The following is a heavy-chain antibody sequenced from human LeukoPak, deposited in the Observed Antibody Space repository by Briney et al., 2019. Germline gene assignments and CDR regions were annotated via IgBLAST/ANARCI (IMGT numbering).Heavy chain of an antibody. D-gene: IGHD3-10*01. CDR2: INPNSGGT. V-gene: IGHV1-2*02. J-gene: IGHJ3*02. Sequence: ASLKVSCEASGYTFTGYYMHWVRQAPGQGLEWMGWINPNSGGTNYAQKFQGRVTMTRDKSIRTAYMELSRLTSDDTAVYYCARNIWFGESADAFDIWGQGTMVTVSS. CDR1: GYTFTGYY. CDR3: ARNIWFGESADAFDI.